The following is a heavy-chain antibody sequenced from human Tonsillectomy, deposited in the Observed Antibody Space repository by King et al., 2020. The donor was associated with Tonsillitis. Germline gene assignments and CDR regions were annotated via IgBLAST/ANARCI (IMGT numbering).Heavy chain of an antibody. Sequence: VQLQESGPGLVKPSETLSLTCTVSGGSISSYYWSWIRQPPGKGLEWIGYIYYSGSTNYNPSLKSRVTISVDTSKNQFSLKLSSFTAADTAVYYCARFGTETPYYDFWSGYYNYYYYYMDVWGKGTTVTVSS. CDR2: IYYSGST. V-gene: IGHV4-59*01. CDR1: GGSISSYY. D-gene: IGHD3-3*01. CDR3: ARFGTETPYYDFWSGYYNYYYYYMDV. J-gene: IGHJ6*03.